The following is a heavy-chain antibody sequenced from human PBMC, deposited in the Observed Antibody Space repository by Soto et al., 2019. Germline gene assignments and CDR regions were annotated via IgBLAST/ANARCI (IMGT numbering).Heavy chain of an antibody. CDR2: IKSREDGGAT. D-gene: IGHD1-1*01. V-gene: IGHV3-15*01. J-gene: IGHJ5*02. CDR3: TTDIVEEATVYDH. CDR1: GFNFSNEW. Sequence: PGGSLRLSCVASGFNFSNEWMSWVRQAPGKGLEWVGRIKSREDGGATNYATTVKGRCSISRDDSKNTLYLQLNNLKTEDTAVYYWTTDIVEEATVYDHWGQGTLVTVSS.